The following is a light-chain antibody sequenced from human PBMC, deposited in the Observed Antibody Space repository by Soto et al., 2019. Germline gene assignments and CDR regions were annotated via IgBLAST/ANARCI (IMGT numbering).Light chain of an antibody. CDR1: QSISSW. Sequence: DIQMTQSPSTLSASVGDRVTITCRASQSISSWLAWYQQRPGKAPKVLIYKASSLESGVPPRFSGSGSGTEFTLTIGSLQPDDSATYYCQQYNSYPWTFGQGTKVEIK. CDR2: KAS. V-gene: IGKV1-5*03. J-gene: IGKJ1*01. CDR3: QQYNSYPWT.